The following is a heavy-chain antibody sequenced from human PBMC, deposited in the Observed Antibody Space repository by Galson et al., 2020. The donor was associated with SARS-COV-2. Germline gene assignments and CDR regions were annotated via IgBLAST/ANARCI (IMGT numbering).Heavy chain of an antibody. Sequence: SETLSLTCTVSGDSMNKYYWNWIRQPAGKGLEWIGRMYTTESAKYNPSLRSRATMSVDTSKGQFSLKLMSVTAADTAVYYCARAAGYTYDFFYYGMDVWGQGTTVTVSS. CDR1: GDSMNKYY. V-gene: IGHV4-4*07. CDR3: ARAAGYTYDFFYYGMDV. D-gene: IGHD5-18*01. CDR2: MYTTESA. J-gene: IGHJ6*02.